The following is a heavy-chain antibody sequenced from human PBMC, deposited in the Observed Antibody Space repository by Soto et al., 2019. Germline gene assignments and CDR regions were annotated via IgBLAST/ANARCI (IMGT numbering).Heavy chain of an antibody. J-gene: IGHJ6*02. CDR1: GFTFSSYD. CDR3: ARAFYDSSGLYYDGMDV. D-gene: IGHD3-22*01. CDR2: ISSSGSTI. V-gene: IGHV3-48*03. Sequence: EVQLVESGGGLVQPGGSLRLSCAASGFTFSSYDMNWVRQAPGKGLEWVSYISSSGSTIYYADSVKGRFTISRDNAKNSLYLQMNSLRAEDTAVYYCARAFYDSSGLYYDGMDVWGQGTTVTFSS.